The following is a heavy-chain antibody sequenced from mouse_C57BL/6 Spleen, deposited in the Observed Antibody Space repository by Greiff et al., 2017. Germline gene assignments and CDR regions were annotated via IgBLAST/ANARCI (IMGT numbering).Heavy chain of an antibody. J-gene: IGHJ3*01. V-gene: IGHV1-15*01. Sequence: QVQLQQSGAELVRPGASVTLSCKASGYTFTDYEMHWVKQTPVHGLEWIGAIDPETGGTAYNQKFTGKAILTADKSSSTAYMELRSLTSEDSAVYFCARGVLDYYGSSLAWFAYWGQGTLVTVSA. D-gene: IGHD1-1*01. CDR2: IDPETGGT. CDR1: GYTFTDYE. CDR3: ARGVLDYYGSSLAWFAY.